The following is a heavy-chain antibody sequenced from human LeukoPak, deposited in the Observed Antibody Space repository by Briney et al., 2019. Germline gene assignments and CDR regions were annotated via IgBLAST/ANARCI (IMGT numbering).Heavy chain of an antibody. J-gene: IGHJ4*02. CDR1: GSTFSRSA. V-gene: IGHV1-69*13. CDR2: VIPILGTT. CDR3: ARDDGSATMGFDS. D-gene: IGHD1-26*01. Sequence: ASVKVSCKASGSTFSRSAISWVRQAPGQGLGWMRGVIPILGTTNYTQRFQDRFSITSDDSTSTSYMEFRNLRSVDTAVYYCARDDGSATMGFDSWGQGTLVTVSS.